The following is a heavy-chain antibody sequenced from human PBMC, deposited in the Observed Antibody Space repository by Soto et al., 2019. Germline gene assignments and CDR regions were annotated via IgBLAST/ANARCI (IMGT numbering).Heavy chain of an antibody. CDR1: GFTFSSYA. Sequence: GGSLRLSCAASGFTFSSYAMSWVRQAPGKGLEWVSAISGSGGSTYYADSVKGRFTISRDNSKNTLYLQMNSLRAEDTAVYYCAKRAKEKAAAGPGLFDPWGQGTLVTVSS. D-gene: IGHD6-13*01. CDR3: AKRAKEKAAAGPGLFDP. CDR2: ISGSGGST. J-gene: IGHJ5*02. V-gene: IGHV3-23*01.